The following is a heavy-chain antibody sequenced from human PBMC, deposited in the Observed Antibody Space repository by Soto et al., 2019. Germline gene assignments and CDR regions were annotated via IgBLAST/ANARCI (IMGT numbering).Heavy chain of an antibody. CDR2: ISYDGSNK. J-gene: IGHJ6*02. Sequence: QVQLVESGGGVVQPGRSLRLSCAASGFTFSSYGMHWVRQAPGKGLEWVAIISYDGSNKYYADSVKGRFTISRDNSKNKLYLQMNSLRAADTAVYYCAKAASGYSRSWSYSSGMDVWRQGTTVTVAS. D-gene: IGHD6-13*01. V-gene: IGHV3-30*18. CDR3: AKAASGYSRSWSYSSGMDV. CDR1: GFTFSSYG.